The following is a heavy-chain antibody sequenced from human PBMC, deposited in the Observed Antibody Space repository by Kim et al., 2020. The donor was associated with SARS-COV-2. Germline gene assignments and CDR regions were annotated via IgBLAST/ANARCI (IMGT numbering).Heavy chain of an antibody. CDR1: GDSVSSNSAA. Sequence: SQTLSLTCAISGDSVSSNSAAWNWIRQSPSRGLEWLGRTYYRSKWTNDYAVSVKSRITINPDTSKNQFSLQLNSVTPEDTAVYYCARDRYYDFWSGYYTPDHNFDYWGQGTLVTVSS. D-gene: IGHD3-3*01. V-gene: IGHV6-1*01. CDR2: TYYRSKWTN. J-gene: IGHJ4*02. CDR3: ARDRYYDFWSGYYTPDHNFDY.